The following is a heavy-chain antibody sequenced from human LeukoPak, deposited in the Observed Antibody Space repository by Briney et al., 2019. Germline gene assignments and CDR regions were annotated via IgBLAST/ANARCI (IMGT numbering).Heavy chain of an antibody. CDR1: GGSVSSGSYY. V-gene: IGHV4-61*01. D-gene: IGHD5-18*01. CDR2: IHYSGST. J-gene: IGHJ4*02. Sequence: SETLSLTCTVSGGSVSSGSYYWSWIRQPPGKGLEWIGYIHYSGSTNYNPSLKSRVTISVDTSKNQFSLKLSSVTAADTAVYYCARGGGRGGYSYGYSYWGQGTLVAVSS. CDR3: ARGGGRGGYSYGYSY.